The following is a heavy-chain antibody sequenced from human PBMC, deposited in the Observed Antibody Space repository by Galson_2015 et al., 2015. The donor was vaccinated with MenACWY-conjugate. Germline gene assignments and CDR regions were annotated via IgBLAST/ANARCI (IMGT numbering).Heavy chain of an antibody. D-gene: IGHD1-26*01. CDR1: GYSFTSYW. CDR2: IYPGDSDT. V-gene: IGHV5-51*03. CDR3: ATTFIVGATSDAFDI. J-gene: IGHJ3*02. Sequence: QSGAEVKKPGESLKISCTGSGYSFTSYWIGWVRQMPGKGLEWMGIIYPGDSDTRYSPSFQGQVTISADKSISTAYLQWSSLKASDTAMYYCATTFIVGATSDAFDIWGQGTMVTVSS.